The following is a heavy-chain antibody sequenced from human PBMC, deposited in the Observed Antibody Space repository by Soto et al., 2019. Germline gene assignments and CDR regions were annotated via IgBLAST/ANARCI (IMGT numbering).Heavy chain of an antibody. D-gene: IGHD3-22*01. Sequence: QVRLQESGPGLVKPSETLSLTCTVSGGSISSYYWNWVRQPAGEGLEWIGRIYSSGSTNYNPSLKSRVTMSIDTSKNQFSLKLTSVTAAHTAVYYCARSRTSDTINYYYYFDYWGQGALVTVSS. CDR1: GGSISSYY. V-gene: IGHV4-4*07. CDR2: IYSSGST. CDR3: ARSRTSDTINYYYYFDY. J-gene: IGHJ4*02.